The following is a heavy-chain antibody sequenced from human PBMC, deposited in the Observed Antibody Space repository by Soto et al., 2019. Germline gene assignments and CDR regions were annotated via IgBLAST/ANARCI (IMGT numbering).Heavy chain of an antibody. CDR3: AKDKMEQWLVGGYLDY. J-gene: IGHJ4*02. CDR1: GGSISSYY. Sequence: SETLSLTCTVSGGSISSYYWSWIRQPPGKGLEWIGYIYYSGSTNYNPSLKSRVTISVDTSKNQFSLKLSSVTAADTAVYYCAKDKMEQWLVGGYLDYWGQGTQVTVSS. CDR2: IYYSGST. D-gene: IGHD6-19*01. V-gene: IGHV4-59*01.